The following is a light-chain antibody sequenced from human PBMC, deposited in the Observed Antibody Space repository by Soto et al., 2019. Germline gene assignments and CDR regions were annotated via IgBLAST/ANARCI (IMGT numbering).Light chain of an antibody. V-gene: IGKV1-39*01. CDR1: QTSTVF. CDR3: QQTFSSPWT. Sequence: DIQMTQSPSSLSAPVGDRVTITCRTSQTSTVFLNWYQQRPGDAPKLLIYAASTLHNGVPSRFSGSGSGTDFTLTINNLHPEDFATYYCQQTFSSPWTFGQGTKVKI. J-gene: IGKJ1*01. CDR2: AAS.